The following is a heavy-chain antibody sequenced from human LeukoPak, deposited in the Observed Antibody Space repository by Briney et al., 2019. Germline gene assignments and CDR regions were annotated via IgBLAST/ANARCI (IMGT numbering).Heavy chain of an antibody. CDR1: GFTFSSYG. CDR2: ISYDGSNK. J-gene: IGHJ4*02. V-gene: IGHV3-30*18. CDR3: AKSTTVTQRGYFDY. D-gene: IGHD4-17*01. Sequence: PGRSLRLSCAASGFTFSSYGMHWVRQAPAKGLEWVAIISYDGSNKYYADSVKGRFTISRDNSKNTPYLQMNSLRAEDTAVYYCAKSTTVTQRGYFDYWGQGTLVTVSS.